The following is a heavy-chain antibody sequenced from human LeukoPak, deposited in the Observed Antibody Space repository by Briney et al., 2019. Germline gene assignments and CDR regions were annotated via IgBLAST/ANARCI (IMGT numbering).Heavy chain of an antibody. CDR2: IREDGGEK. Sequence: GGSLRLSCAASGFTFRSYWMSWVRQAPGKGLEWVANIREDGGEKYFVDSVKGRFTISRDNAKNSLYLQMNSLRVEDTAAYYCARGYYYDSSGYYPDYWGQGTLVTVSS. CDR1: GFTFRSYW. D-gene: IGHD3-22*01. CDR3: ARGYYYDSSGYYPDY. V-gene: IGHV3-7*04. J-gene: IGHJ4*02.